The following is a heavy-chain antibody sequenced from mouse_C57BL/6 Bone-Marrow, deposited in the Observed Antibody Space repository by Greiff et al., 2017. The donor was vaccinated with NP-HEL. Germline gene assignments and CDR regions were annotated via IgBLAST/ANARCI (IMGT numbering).Heavy chain of an antibody. J-gene: IGHJ1*03. V-gene: IGHV7-1*01. Sequence: EVKLMESGGGLVQSGRSLRLSCATSGFTFSDFYMEWVRQAPGKGLEWIAASRNKANDYTTEYSASVKGRFIVSRDTSQSILYLQMSALRAEDTAIYYCARDPSYYYGSSHWYFDVWGTGTTVTVSS. CDR3: ARDPSYYYGSSHWYFDV. D-gene: IGHD1-1*01. CDR1: GFTFSDFY. CDR2: SRNKANDYTT.